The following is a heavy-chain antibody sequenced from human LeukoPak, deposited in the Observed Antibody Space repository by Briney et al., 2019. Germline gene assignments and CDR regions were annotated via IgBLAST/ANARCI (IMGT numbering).Heavy chain of an antibody. CDR1: GGSISSYY. CDR3: ARLRRDSSSWTYYFDY. J-gene: IGHJ4*02. CDR2: IYYSGST. Sequence: SETLSLTCTVSGGSISSYYWSCIRQPPGKGLEWIGYIYYSGSTNYNPSLKSRVTISVDTSKNQFSLKLSSVTAADTAVYYCARLRRDSSSWTYYFDYWGQGTLVTVSS. D-gene: IGHD6-13*01. V-gene: IGHV4-59*08.